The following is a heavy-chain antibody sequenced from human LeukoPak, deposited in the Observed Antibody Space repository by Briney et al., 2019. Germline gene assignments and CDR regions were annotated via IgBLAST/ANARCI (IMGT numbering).Heavy chain of an antibody. D-gene: IGHD3-16*01. CDR3: ARSLRAPRFDP. CDR2: IYYSVST. Sequence: SQTMSPTWTVSGGSISSSSYYWGWIRQPPGKGLEWFGSIYYSVSTYYNPSLKTRVTISVDTSKNQFSLKLSSVTAADTAVYYCARSLRAPRFDPWGQGTLVTVFS. J-gene: IGHJ5*02. V-gene: IGHV4-39*07. CDR1: GGSISSSSYY.